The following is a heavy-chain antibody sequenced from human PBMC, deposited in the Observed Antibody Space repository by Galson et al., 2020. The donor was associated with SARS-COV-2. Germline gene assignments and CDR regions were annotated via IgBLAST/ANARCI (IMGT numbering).Heavy chain of an antibody. CDR1: GGSISSGDHY. D-gene: IGHD4-17*01. V-gene: IGHV4-30-4*01. J-gene: IGHJ6*02. CDR3: ARADYSDRYYGMDV. Sequence: SETLSLTCTVSGGSISSGDHYWSWIRQPPGKGLEWIGYIYYSGSTYYNPSLKSRLTISVDTSKNQFSLNLTSVTAADTAVFYCARADYSDRYYGMDVWGQGTTVTVSS. CDR2: IYYSGST.